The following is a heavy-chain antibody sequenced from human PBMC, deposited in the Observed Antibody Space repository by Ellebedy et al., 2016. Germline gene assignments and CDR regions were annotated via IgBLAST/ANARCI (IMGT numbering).Heavy chain of an antibody. CDR3: ATSAARGYGDYVFYFDY. V-gene: IGHV1-69*06. D-gene: IGHD4-17*01. J-gene: IGHJ4*02. CDR2: IIPIFGTA. Sequence: SVKVSXXASGGTFSSYAISWVRQAPGQGLEWMGGIIPIFGTANYAQKFQGRVTITADKSTSTAYMELSSLRSEDTAVYYCATSAARGYGDYVFYFDYWGQGTLVTVSS. CDR1: GGTFSSYA.